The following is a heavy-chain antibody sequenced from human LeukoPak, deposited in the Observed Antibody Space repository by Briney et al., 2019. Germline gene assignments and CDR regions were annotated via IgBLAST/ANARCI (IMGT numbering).Heavy chain of an antibody. D-gene: IGHD3-22*01. V-gene: IGHV4-39*01. CDR2: IYYSGST. Sequence: SQTLPLTCTVSGGSTSSGGYYWGWIRQPPGKGLDWIGSIYYSGSTYYNPSLMSRVTISVDTSKNQFSLKLSSVTAADTAMYYCARHPPTDDDSSGYYSGNAFDIWGQRTMVTVSS. J-gene: IGHJ3*02. CDR1: GGSTSSGGYY. CDR3: ARHPPTDDDSSGYYSGNAFDI.